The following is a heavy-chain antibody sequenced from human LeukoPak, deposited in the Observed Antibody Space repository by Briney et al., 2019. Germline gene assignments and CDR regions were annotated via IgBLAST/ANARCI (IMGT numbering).Heavy chain of an antibody. CDR2: IYYSGST. V-gene: IGHV4-31*03. J-gene: IGHJ4*02. CDR3: ARDQWDYGHFDY. Sequence: MPSETLSLTCTVSGGSISSGGYYWSWIGQHPGKGLEWIGYIYYSGSTYYNPSLKSRVTISVDTSKNQFSLKLSSVTAADTAVYYCARDQWDYGHFDYWGQGTLVTVSS. CDR1: GGSISSGGYY. D-gene: IGHD1-26*01.